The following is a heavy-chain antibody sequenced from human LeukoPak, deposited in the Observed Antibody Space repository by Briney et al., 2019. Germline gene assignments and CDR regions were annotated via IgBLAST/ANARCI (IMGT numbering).Heavy chain of an antibody. D-gene: IGHD2-2*01. J-gene: IGHJ4*02. CDR2: IRYDGSNK. Sequence: PGGSLRLSCAASGFTFSSYGMHWVRQAPGKGLEWVAFIRYDGSNKYYADSVKGRFTISRDNSKNTRYLQMNSLRAEDTAVYYCAKDSRPAAYFDYWGQGTLVTVSS. CDR3: AKDSRPAAYFDY. V-gene: IGHV3-30*02. CDR1: GFTFSSYG.